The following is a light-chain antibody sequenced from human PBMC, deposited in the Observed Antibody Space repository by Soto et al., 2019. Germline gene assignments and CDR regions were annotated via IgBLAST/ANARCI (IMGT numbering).Light chain of an antibody. CDR2: DAS. CDR1: QRVSSY. CDR3: QQRSNWPPTWT. V-gene: IGKV3-11*01. Sequence: IVLTQSPATPSLSPGEKDNLSRRARQRVSSYLAWYQQKPGQAPRLLIYDASNRATGIPARFSGSGSGTDFTLTISSLEPEDFAVYYCQQRSNWPPTWTFGQGTKVDIK. J-gene: IGKJ1*01.